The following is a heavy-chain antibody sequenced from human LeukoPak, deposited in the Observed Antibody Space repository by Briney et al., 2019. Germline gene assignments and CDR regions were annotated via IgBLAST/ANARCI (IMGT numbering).Heavy chain of an antibody. J-gene: IGHJ4*02. CDR3: ARAPDYDFWSGPGY. D-gene: IGHD3-3*01. CDR2: ISYDGSNK. V-gene: IGHV3-30*04. Sequence: GRSLRLSCAASGFTFSSYAMHWVRQAPGKGLEWVAVISYDGSNKYYADSVKGRFTISRDNSKNTLYLQMNNLRAEDTAVYYCARAPDYDFWSGPGYWGQGTLVTVSS. CDR1: GFTFSSYA.